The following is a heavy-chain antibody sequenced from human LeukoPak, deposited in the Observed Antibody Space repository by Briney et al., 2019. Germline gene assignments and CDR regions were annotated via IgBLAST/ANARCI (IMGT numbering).Heavy chain of an antibody. CDR1: GDSVSTNLYY. Sequence: SETLSLTCTVSGDSVSTNLYYWGWIRQPPGKGLVWIGNLFHSGTTYYNPSLKSRVSISVDTSKNQFSLKLNSVTAADTAVYYCARQSYGRSSFFDHWGQGTLVTVSS. CDR3: ARQSYGRSSFFDH. CDR2: LFHSGTT. V-gene: IGHV4-39*01. J-gene: IGHJ4*02. D-gene: IGHD6-6*01.